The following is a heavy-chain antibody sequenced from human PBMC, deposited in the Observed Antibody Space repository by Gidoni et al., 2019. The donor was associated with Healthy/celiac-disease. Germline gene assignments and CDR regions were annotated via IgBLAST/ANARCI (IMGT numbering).Heavy chain of an antibody. D-gene: IGHD3-10*01. V-gene: IGHV3-33*01. CDR1: GFTFSSYG. CDR2: IWYDGSNK. J-gene: IGHJ4*02. CDR3: ARGGLLWFGDHFDY. Sequence: QVQLVEPGGGVVQPGRSLRLSCAASGFTFSSYGMHWVRQAPGKGLEWVAVIWYDGSNKYYADSVKGRFTISRDNSKNTLYLQMNSLRAEDTAVYYCARGGLLWFGDHFDYWGQGTLVTVSS.